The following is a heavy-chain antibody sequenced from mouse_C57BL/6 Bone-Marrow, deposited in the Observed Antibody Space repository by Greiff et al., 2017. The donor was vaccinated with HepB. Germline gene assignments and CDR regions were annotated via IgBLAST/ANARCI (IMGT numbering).Heavy chain of an antibody. Sequence: QVQLQQPGAELVKPGASVKLSCKASGYTFTSYWMHWVKQRPGRGLEWIGRIAPNRGGTKYNEKFKSKATLTVDKPSSTAYMQLSSLTSEDSAVYYCAREGFAYWGQGTLVTVSA. J-gene: IGHJ3*01. CDR2: IAPNRGGT. V-gene: IGHV1-72*01. CDR3: AREGFAY. CDR1: GYTFTSYW.